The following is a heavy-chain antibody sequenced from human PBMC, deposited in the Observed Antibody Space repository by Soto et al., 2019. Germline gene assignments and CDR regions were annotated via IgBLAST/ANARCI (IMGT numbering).Heavy chain of an antibody. CDR2: IYSGGST. V-gene: IGHV3-53*01. Sequence: GGSLRLSCAASGFTLSSNYMSWVRPAPGKGVEWVSVIYSGGSTYYADSVKGRFTISRDNSKNTLYLQMNSLRAEDTAVYYCARETMVRGVIADYYYGMDVWGQGTTVTVSS. CDR1: GFTLSSNY. J-gene: IGHJ6*02. CDR3: ARETMVRGVIADYYYGMDV. D-gene: IGHD3-10*01.